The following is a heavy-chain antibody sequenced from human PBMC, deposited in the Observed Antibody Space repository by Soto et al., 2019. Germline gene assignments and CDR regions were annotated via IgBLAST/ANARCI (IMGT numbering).Heavy chain of an antibody. CDR3: ARVFRARSSSWDYYYYGMDV. V-gene: IGHV1-46*01. Sequence: ASVRVSCKASGYTCTSYYMHWVRQAPGQGLEWMGIINPSGGSTSYAQKFQGRVTMTRDTSTSTVYMELSSLRSEDTAVYYCARVFRARSSSWDYYYYGMDVWGQGTTVTVSS. CDR2: INPSGGST. CDR1: GYTCTSYY. J-gene: IGHJ6*02. D-gene: IGHD6-13*01.